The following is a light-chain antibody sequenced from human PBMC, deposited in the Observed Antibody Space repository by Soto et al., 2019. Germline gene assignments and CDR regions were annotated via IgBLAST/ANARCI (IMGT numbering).Light chain of an antibody. CDR3: QQSYTTPRT. CDR1: QSIDSH. J-gene: IGKJ1*01. Sequence: DIQMTQAPSSLSASVGDRVTITCRASQSIDSHLTWYQQKPGKAPKVLIYSASSLRSGAPARFSGSGSGTDFTLTISSLQPEDYATYYCQQSYTTPRTFGQGTKVDIK. V-gene: IGKV1-39*01. CDR2: SAS.